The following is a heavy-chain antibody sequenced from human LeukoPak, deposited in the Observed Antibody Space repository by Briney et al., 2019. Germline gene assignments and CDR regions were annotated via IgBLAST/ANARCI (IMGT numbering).Heavy chain of an antibody. CDR1: GYTFTSYY. D-gene: IGHD6-19*01. CDR3: ASFDSSGWYGGRDDAFYI. V-gene: IGHV1-46*01. Sequence: ASVKVSCKASGYTFTSYYMHWVRQAPGQGLEWMGIINPSGGSTSYAQKFQGRVAMTRDTSTSTVYMELSSLRSEDTAVYYCASFDSSGWYGGRDDAFYIWGQGTMVTVSS. CDR2: INPSGGST. J-gene: IGHJ3*02.